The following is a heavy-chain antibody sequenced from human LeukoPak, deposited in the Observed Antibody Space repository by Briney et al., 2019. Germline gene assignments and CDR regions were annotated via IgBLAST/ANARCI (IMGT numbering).Heavy chain of an antibody. CDR2: ISSSSLSYI. D-gene: IGHD4-11*01. Sequence: GGSLRLSCAASGFTFNSYSMNWVRQAPGKGLEWVSSISSSSLSYIYYADSVKGRFTIFRDNAKNSLYLQMNSLRGDDTAVYYCAKTQSRTTMTRAGSEFDSWGQGTLVTVSS. CDR3: AKTQSRTTMTRAGSEFDS. J-gene: IGHJ4*02. CDR1: GFTFNSYS. V-gene: IGHV3-21*04.